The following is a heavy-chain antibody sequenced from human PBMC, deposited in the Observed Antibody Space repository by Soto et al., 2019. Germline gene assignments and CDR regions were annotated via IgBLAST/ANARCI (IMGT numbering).Heavy chain of an antibody. CDR2: INPANGNT. Sequence: QVQLVQSGAELKKPGASVNISCQASGFTFSDTLINWVRQGPGQRLEWMGWINPANGNTRYSESFQGRVTISILSAASTANVALSDLTSEDTAVYYCARDIVSVGPRVKDAFDIWGQGTMRTGSS. CDR3: ARDIVSVGPRVKDAFDI. CDR1: GFTFSDTL. J-gene: IGHJ3*02. V-gene: IGHV1-3*01. D-gene: IGHD1-26*01.